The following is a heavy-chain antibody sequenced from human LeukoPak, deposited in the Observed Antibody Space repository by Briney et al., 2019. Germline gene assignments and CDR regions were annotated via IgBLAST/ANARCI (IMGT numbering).Heavy chain of an antibody. CDR3: AKERDDSSGYNMGDFDY. D-gene: IGHD3-22*01. CDR2: ISYDGTKK. J-gene: IGHJ4*02. Sequence: GGSLRLSCAASGFTFSSYGMHWVRQAPGKGLEWVAVISYDGTKKYYADSVKDRFTISRDNSKNTLDLQMNSLRAEDTAVYFCAKERDDSSGYNMGDFDYWGQGTLVTVSS. V-gene: IGHV3-30*18. CDR1: GFTFSSYG.